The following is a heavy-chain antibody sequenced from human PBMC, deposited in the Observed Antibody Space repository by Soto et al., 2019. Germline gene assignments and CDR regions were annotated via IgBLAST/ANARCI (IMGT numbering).Heavy chain of an antibody. CDR3: ARDRGAHYYDSSGYYAFDI. J-gene: IGHJ3*02. CDR1: GGSISIGGYY. V-gene: IGHV4-31*03. Sequence: SETLSLTCTVSGGSISIGGYYWSWIRQHPGKGLEWIGYIYYSGSTYYNPSLKSRVTISVDTSKNQFSLKLSSVTAADTAVYYCARDRGAHYYDSSGYYAFDIWGQGTMVTVSS. CDR2: IYYSGST. D-gene: IGHD3-22*01.